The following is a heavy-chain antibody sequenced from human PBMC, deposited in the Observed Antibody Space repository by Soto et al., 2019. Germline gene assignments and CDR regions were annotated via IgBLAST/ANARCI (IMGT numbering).Heavy chain of an antibody. V-gene: IGHV3-74*01. J-gene: IGHJ4*02. CDR3: ARDILTGYHQVDY. CDR1: GFTFSNYW. Sequence: PGGSLRLSCAASGFTFSNYWMHWVRQAPGKGLVWVSRINSDGSFTTYADSVRGRFTISRDNAKNTLYLQMNSLRAEDTAVYYCARDILTGYHQVDYLGQGTLVTVSS. D-gene: IGHD3-9*01. CDR2: INSDGSFT.